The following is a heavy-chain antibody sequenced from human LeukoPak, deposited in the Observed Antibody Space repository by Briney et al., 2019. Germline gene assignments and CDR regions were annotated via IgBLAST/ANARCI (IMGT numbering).Heavy chain of an antibody. CDR3: AKGAGYCSGGSCYYISVTLGDAFDI. CDR2: VSGSGGST. Sequence: GGSLRLSCAASGFTFSSYAMSWVRQPPGKGLEWVSAVSGSGGSTYYADSVKGRFTISRDNSKNTLYPQMNSLRAEDTAVYYCAKGAGYCSGGSCYYISVTLGDAFDIWGQGTMVTVSS. J-gene: IGHJ3*02. D-gene: IGHD2-15*01. CDR1: GFTFSSYA. V-gene: IGHV3-23*01.